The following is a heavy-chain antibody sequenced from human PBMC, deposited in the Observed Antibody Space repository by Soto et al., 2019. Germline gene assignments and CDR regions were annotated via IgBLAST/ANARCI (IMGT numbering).Heavy chain of an antibody. CDR1: GFSLSNARMG. Sequence: SGPTLVNPTETLTLTCTVSGFSLSNARMGVSWIRQPPGKALEWLAHIFSNDEKSYSTSLKSRLTISKDTSKSKVVLTMTNKELVYTATYYCARIQDYYYYGMDVWGQGTTVTVSS. CDR2: IFSNDEK. CDR3: ARIQDYYYYGMDV. V-gene: IGHV2-26*01. J-gene: IGHJ6*02.